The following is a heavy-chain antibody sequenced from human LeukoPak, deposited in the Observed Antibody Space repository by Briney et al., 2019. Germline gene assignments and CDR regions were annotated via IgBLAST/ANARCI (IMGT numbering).Heavy chain of an antibody. Sequence: GGSLTHSCAASGFTFSDYYINWVRQAPGKGLEWVSVISTSSTYIYYADSVKGRFTISRDNAKNSLYLQMNSLRAEDTAVYYCARVSTAASVAIYSWGQGTLVTVST. D-gene: IGHD6-13*01. V-gene: IGHV3-21*06. CDR3: ARVSTAASVAIYS. CDR1: GFTFSDYY. CDR2: ISTSSTYI. J-gene: IGHJ4*02.